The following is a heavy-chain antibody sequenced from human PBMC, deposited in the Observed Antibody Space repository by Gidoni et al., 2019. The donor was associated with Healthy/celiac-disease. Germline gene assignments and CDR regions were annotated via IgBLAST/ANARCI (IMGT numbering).Heavy chain of an antibody. D-gene: IGHD2-15*01. CDR2: INHSGST. Sequence: QVQLQQWGAGLLKPSETLSLTCAVYGGSFSGSYWSWIRKPPGKGLEWLGEINHSGSTKYNPSLKSRVTITVDTSKNQFSLKLSAVTAADTAVYYCARGAGYCSGGSCYSRDWFDPWGQGTLVTVSS. V-gene: IGHV4-34*01. CDR1: GGSFSGSY. CDR3: ARGAGYCSGGSCYSRDWFDP. J-gene: IGHJ5*02.